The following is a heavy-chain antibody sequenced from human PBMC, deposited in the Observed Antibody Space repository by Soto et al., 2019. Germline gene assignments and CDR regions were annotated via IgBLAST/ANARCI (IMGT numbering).Heavy chain of an antibody. CDR2: IYPGDSDT. V-gene: IGHV5-51*01. J-gene: IGHJ3*02. Sequence: GESLKISCKGSGYSFTSYWIGWVRQMPGKGLEWMGIIYPGDSDTRYSPSFQGQVTISADKSISTAYLQWSSLKASDTAMYYCAGSYCTNGVCSGFDIWGQGTMVTVSS. CDR3: AGSYCTNGVCSGFDI. D-gene: IGHD2-8*01. CDR1: GYSFTSYW.